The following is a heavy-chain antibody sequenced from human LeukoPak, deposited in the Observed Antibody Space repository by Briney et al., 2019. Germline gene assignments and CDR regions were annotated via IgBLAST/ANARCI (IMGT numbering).Heavy chain of an antibody. CDR1: GGSIRSDY. J-gene: IGHJ5*02. V-gene: IGHV4-59*01. CDR2: INYGGSA. CDR3: ARYSHYVRWFDP. Sequence: SEILSLICTVSGGSIRSDYWSWIRQPTGKGLEWIGNINYGGSANYNPSLKSRVTISLDTPKNQFSLKLTSVTAADTAVYYCARYSHYVRWFDPWGQGTLVTVSS. D-gene: IGHD4-11*01.